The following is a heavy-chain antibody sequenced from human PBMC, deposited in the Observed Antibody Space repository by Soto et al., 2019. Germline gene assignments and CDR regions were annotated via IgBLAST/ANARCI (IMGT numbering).Heavy chain of an antibody. CDR2: VKSATDGGTA. Sequence: PGGSLRLSCAASGFTFTDAWMTWVRQAPGKGLEWVGRVKSATDGGTADYAAPVKGRFTISRDDSKNTLYLQLDNLKIEDTAVYYCTPDIRWEMALDYWGQGTLVTVSS. V-gene: IGHV3-15*01. CDR1: GFTFTDAW. CDR3: TPDIRWEMALDY. D-gene: IGHD1-26*01. J-gene: IGHJ4*02.